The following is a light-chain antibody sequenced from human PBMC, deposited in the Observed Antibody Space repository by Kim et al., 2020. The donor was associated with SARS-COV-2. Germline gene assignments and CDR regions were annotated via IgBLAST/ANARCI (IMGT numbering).Light chain of an antibody. CDR3: QQYDVWPRP. J-gene: IGKJ1*01. V-gene: IGKV3-15*01. CDR1: QSVSRN. Sequence: VSPGERATLSRGASQSVSRNLAWYQKKSGQAPRLLIYGAATRATGIPARFSGSGSGTEFTLTISSLQSEDVAVYYCQQYDVWPRPFGLGTKVDIK. CDR2: GAA.